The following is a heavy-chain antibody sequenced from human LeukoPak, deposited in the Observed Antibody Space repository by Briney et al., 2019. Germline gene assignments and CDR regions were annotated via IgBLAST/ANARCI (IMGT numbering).Heavy chain of an antibody. Sequence: PSETLSLTCAVYGASLNGHYWSWIRQPPGKGLEWIGEGSDVGGTKYNPSFKSRVTISADSSKNQFSLKLRSVTAAGTAVYYCARDLNTIFGVVINYYYYYMDVWGKGTTVTVSS. CDR1: GASLNGHY. V-gene: IGHV4-34*01. CDR2: GSDVGGT. D-gene: IGHD3-3*01. J-gene: IGHJ6*03. CDR3: ARDLNTIFGVVINYYYYYMDV.